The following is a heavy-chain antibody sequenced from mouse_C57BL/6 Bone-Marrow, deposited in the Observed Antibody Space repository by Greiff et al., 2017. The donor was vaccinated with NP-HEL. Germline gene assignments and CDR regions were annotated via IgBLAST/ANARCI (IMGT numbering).Heavy chain of an antibody. J-gene: IGHJ4*01. Sequence: VQLKESGGDLVKPGGSLNLSCAASGFTFSSYGLSWVRQTPDKRLEWVATISSGGSYTYYPDSVKGRFTISRDNAKNTLYLQMSSLKSEDTAMYYCARPGCYYAMDYWGQGTSVTVSS. CDR2: ISSGGSYT. CDR1: GFTFSSYG. CDR3: ARPGCYYAMDY. V-gene: IGHV5-6*01.